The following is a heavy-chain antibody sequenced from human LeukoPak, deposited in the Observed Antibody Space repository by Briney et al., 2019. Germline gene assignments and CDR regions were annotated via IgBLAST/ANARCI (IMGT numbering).Heavy chain of an antibody. CDR3: ARGKSIIHYYYYGMDV. V-gene: IGHV4-59*01. Sequence: PSETLSLTCTVSGGSISSYYWSWIPQPPGKGLEWIGDIYYSGSTNYNPSLKSRVTISVDTSKNHFSLKLSSVTAADTAVYYCARGKSIIHYYYYGMDVWGQGPTVTVSS. J-gene: IGHJ6*02. CDR1: GGSISSYY. CDR2: IYYSGST. D-gene: IGHD3-16*01.